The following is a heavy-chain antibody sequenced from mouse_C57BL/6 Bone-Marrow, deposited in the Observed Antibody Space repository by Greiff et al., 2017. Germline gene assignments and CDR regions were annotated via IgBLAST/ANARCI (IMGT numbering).Heavy chain of an antibody. CDR3: TRPPVVASSFDY. CDR1: GFTFSNYW. J-gene: IGHJ2*01. Sequence: EVQGVESGGGLVQPGGSMKLSCVASGFTFSNYWMNWVRQSPEKGLEWVAQIRLKSDNYATHYAESVKGRFTISRDDSKSSVYLQMNNLRAEDTGIYYCTRPPVVASSFDYWGKGTTLTVAS. V-gene: IGHV6-3*01. CDR2: IRLKSDNYAT. D-gene: IGHD1-1*01.